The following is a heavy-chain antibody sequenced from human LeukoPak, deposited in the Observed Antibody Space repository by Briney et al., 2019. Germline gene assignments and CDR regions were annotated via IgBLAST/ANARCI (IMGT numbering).Heavy chain of an antibody. CDR1: GGSFSVYY. CDR3: ARGPSSSGYYCRLDY. Sequence: SETLSLTCAVYGGSFSVYYWSWIRQPPGKRLEWIGEINHSGSTNYNPSLKSRVTISVDTSKNQFSLKLSSVTAADTAVYYCARGPSSSGYYCRLDYWGQGTLVTVSS. D-gene: IGHD3-22*01. V-gene: IGHV4-34*01. J-gene: IGHJ4*02. CDR2: INHSGST.